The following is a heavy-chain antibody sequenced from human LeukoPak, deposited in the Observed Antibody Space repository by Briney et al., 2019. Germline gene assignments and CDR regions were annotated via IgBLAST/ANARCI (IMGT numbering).Heavy chain of an antibody. CDR1: GFIVGNNY. CDR2: ICSGGST. Sequence: GGSLRLSCAASGFIVGNNYMSWVRQAPGKGLEWVSIICSGGSTYYADSVKGRFTISRDNSQNTVYLQMNSLRSEDTAVYYCVRYTYERDAFDIWGHGTMVTVSS. D-gene: IGHD3-16*01. V-gene: IGHV3-53*01. CDR3: VRYTYERDAFDI. J-gene: IGHJ3*02.